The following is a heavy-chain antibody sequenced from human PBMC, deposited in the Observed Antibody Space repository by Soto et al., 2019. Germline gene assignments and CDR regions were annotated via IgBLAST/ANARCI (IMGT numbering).Heavy chain of an antibody. D-gene: IGHD2-2*01. Sequence: QLQLQESGPGLVKPSETLSLTCTVSGGSISSSSYYWGWIRQPPGKGLEWIGSIYYSGSTYYNPSLKSRVTISVDTSKNQFSLKLSSVTAADTAVYYCARRADIVVVPAAIEVWYFDYWGQGTLVTVSS. CDR1: GGSISSSSYY. CDR3: ARRADIVVVPAAIEVWYFDY. J-gene: IGHJ4*02. V-gene: IGHV4-39*01. CDR2: IYYSGST.